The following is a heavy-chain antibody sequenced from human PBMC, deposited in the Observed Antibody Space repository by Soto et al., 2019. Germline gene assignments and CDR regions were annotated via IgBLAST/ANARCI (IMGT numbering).Heavy chain of an antibody. CDR1: GFTFSSYA. J-gene: IGHJ4*02. D-gene: IGHD6-13*01. V-gene: IGHV3-23*01. CDR2: ISGSGGST. Sequence: GGSLRLSCAASGFTFSSYAMSWVHQAPGKGLEWVSAISGSGGSTYYADSVKGRFTISRDNSKNTLYLQMNSLRAEDTAVYYCAKDESAIAAAGTGPFDYWGQGTLVTVSS. CDR3: AKDESAIAAAGTGPFDY.